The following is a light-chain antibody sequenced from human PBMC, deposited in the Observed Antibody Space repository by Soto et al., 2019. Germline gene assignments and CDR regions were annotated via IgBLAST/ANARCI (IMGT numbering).Light chain of an antibody. J-gene: IGKJ4*01. V-gene: IGKV3-15*01. CDR2: GVS. CDR1: QSVSSD. CDR3: QQYNQWPLT. Sequence: EIVMTQSPATLSVSPGERATLSCRASQSVSSDLAWYQQRPGQAPRLLIYGVSTKATGIPARSSGGGSGTDFTLTISSLQSEDFAVYYCQQYNQWPLTFGGGTQVEIK.